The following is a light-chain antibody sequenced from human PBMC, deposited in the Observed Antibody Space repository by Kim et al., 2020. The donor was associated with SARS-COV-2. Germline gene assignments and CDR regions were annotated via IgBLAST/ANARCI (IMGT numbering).Light chain of an antibody. J-gene: IGKJ1*01. Sequence: DIQMTQSPSTLSASVGERVTITCRASQSVGTWLAWYRQKPGKAPELLIYKASSLKDGVSSRFSGSGSGTEFTLTINSLQPDDFATYYCQQFNSYSTFGQGTKVDIK. V-gene: IGKV1-5*03. CDR3: QQFNSYST. CDR1: QSVGTW. CDR2: KAS.